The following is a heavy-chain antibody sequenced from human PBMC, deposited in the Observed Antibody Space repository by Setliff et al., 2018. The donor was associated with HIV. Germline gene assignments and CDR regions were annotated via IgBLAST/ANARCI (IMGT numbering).Heavy chain of an antibody. D-gene: IGHD3-22*01. CDR1: SGSISSSSNY. CDR2: IYYSGST. Sequence: SETLSLTCTVSSGSISSSSNYWGWLRQAPGKGLEWIGNIYYSGSTYYNPSLKSRVTISVDTSKNQFSLKLRSVTAADTAVYYCARDPHSDDISGHYSWFYFDFWGQGTLVTVSS. CDR3: ARDPHSDDISGHYSWFYFDF. V-gene: IGHV4-39*07. J-gene: IGHJ4*02.